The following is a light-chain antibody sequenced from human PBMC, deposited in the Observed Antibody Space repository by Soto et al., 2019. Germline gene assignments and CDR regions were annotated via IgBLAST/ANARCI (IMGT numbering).Light chain of an antibody. Sequence: QSVLTQSPSVSGAPGQRVTISCTGSSSNIGAGYDVHWCQQLPGTAPKLLIYGNSNRPSGVPDRFSGSKSGTSASLAITGLQAEDEADYYCQSYDSGLSGSYVFGTGTKVTVL. V-gene: IGLV1-40*01. CDR2: GNS. CDR3: QSYDSGLSGSYV. CDR1: SSNIGAGYD. J-gene: IGLJ1*01.